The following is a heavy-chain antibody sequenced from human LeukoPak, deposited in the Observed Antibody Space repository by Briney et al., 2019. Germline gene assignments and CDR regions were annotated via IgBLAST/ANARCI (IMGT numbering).Heavy chain of an antibody. J-gene: IGHJ4*02. CDR3: ARDGRGGYLDY. V-gene: IGHV3-7*01. Sequence: GGSLRLSCAASGFTFSGSWMSWVRQAPGKGLEWVANIKQDGSEKYYVDSVKGRFTISRDNGKKSLFLQVNSLRAEDTAVYYCARDGRGGYLDYWGQGTPVTVSS. CDR2: IKQDGSEK. D-gene: IGHD3-16*01. CDR1: GFTFSGSW.